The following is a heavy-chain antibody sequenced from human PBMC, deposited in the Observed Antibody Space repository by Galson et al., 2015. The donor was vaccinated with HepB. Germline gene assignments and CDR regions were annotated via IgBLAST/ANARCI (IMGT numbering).Heavy chain of an antibody. CDR2: ISAYNGNT. Sequence: SVKVSCKASGYTFTSYGISWVRQAPGQGLEWMGWISAYNGNTNYAQKLQGRVTMTTDTSTSTAYMELRSLRSDDTAVYYCARGPIGRDIDHDYGDYLYYYGMDVWGQGTTVTVSS. CDR1: GYTFTSYG. CDR3: ARGPIGRDIDHDYGDYLYYYGMDV. V-gene: IGHV1-18*04. D-gene: IGHD4-17*01. J-gene: IGHJ6*02.